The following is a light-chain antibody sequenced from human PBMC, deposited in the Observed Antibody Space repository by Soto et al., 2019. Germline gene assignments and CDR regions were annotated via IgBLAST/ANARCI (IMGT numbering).Light chain of an antibody. CDR2: GAS. V-gene: IGKV3-20*01. CDR1: QSVSSSY. CDR3: QQYSSSTQNYT. Sequence: EMVLTQSPGTLSLSPGEIATLSGRPSQSVSSSYLAWYQQKPGQAHRLLIYGASSRATGSPDRFSGIGSGIDFNLTISSVEPEDCAVYYCQQYSSSTQNYTFGQGTKLESK. J-gene: IGKJ2*01.